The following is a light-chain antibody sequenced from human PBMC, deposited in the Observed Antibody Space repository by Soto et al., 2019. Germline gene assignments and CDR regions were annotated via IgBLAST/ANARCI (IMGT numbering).Light chain of an antibody. J-gene: IGKJ2*01. CDR1: QRVLYSSNNKNY. CDR2: WAS. V-gene: IGKV4-1*01. Sequence: DIVMTQSPDSLAVSLGERATINCKSSQRVLYSSNNKNYLAWYQHKPGQPPKLLIYWASTRESGAPDRFSGSGSGTDFTLTISSLQAEDVAVYYCQQYYSSPFTFGQGTQLEIK. CDR3: QQYYSSPFT.